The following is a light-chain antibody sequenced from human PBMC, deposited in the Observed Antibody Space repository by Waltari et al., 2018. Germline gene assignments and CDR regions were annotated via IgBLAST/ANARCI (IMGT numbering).Light chain of an antibody. V-gene: IGLV2-11*01. CDR3: CSYVGSNTYWV. J-gene: IGLJ3*02. CDR1: SNDVGGYNY. Sequence: QSALTQPRPVSGSPGQSVTIPCTGTSNDVGGYNYVSWYQQHPDKAPKLIIYDINKPPSGVPDRFSGSKSGNTASLTISGLQAEDEADYYCCSYVGSNTYWVFGGGTKLTVL. CDR2: DIN.